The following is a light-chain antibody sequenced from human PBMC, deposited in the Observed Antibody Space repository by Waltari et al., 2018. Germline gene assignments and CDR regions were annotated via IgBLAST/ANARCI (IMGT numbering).Light chain of an antibody. CDR2: DVS. CDR3: CSYAGNYIWV. Sequence: QPALTHPAPVSGSPGQSVTISCPGASGAIGRYDIVSWYQQHPGNAPKLIICDVSKRPSGVSDRFSGSKSGDTASLTISGLQFEDEADYYCCSYAGNYIWVFGGGTRLTVL. J-gene: IGLJ3*02. V-gene: IGLV2-23*02. CDR1: SGAIGRYDI.